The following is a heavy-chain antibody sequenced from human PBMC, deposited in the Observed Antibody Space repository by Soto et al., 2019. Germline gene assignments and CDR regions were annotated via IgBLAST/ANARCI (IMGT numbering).Heavy chain of an antibody. CDR1: GFTFSSYA. CDR2: ISGSGGST. CDR3: AKDPPRPTSIAAAGSPLGWFDP. J-gene: IGHJ5*02. D-gene: IGHD6-13*01. V-gene: IGHV3-23*01. Sequence: GGSLRLSCAASGFTFSSYAMSWVRQAPGKGLEWVSAISGSGGSTYYADSVKGRFTISRDNSKNTLYLQMNSLRAEDTAVYYCAKDPPRPTSIAAAGSPLGWFDPWGQGTLVTVSS.